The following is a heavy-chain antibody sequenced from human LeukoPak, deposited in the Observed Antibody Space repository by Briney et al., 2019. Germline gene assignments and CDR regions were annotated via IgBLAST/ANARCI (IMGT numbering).Heavy chain of an antibody. CDR1: GFTVSSNY. J-gene: IGHJ4*02. Sequence: PGGSLRLSCAASGFTVSSNYMSWVRQVPGKGLEWVSVIYSGGSTYYADSVKGRFTISRDSSKNTLFLQMNRLRAEDTAVYYCASSTSFTPNFDYWGQGTLVTVSS. CDR3: ASSTSFTPNFDY. CDR2: IYSGGST. D-gene: IGHD6-13*01. V-gene: IGHV3-53*01.